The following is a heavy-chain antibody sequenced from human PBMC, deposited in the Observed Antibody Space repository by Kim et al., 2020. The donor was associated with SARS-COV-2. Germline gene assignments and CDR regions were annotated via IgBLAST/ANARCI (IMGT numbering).Heavy chain of an antibody. Sequence: SETLSLTCTVSGGSISSSSYYWGWIRQPPGKGLEWIGSIYYSGSTYYNPSLKSRVTISVDTSKNQFSLKLSSVTAADTAVYYCARPGLGHWGYYFDYWGQGTLVTVSS. V-gene: IGHV4-39*01. CDR2: IYYSGST. J-gene: IGHJ4*02. D-gene: IGHD7-27*01. CDR1: GGSISSSSYY. CDR3: ARPGLGHWGYYFDY.